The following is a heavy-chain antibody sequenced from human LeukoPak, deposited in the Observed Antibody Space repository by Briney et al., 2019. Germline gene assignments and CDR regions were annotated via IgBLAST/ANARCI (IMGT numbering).Heavy chain of an antibody. CDR2: IYPGDSDT. Sequence: GESLKISCKGSGYSCTSYWIVWVRQMPGKGLEWRGIIYPGDSDTRYSPSFQGQVTISADTSITTAYLQWSSLKASDTAMYYCARPLVGTGYSSSWYFDSWGQGTLVTVSS. V-gene: IGHV5-51*01. CDR1: GYSCTSYW. J-gene: IGHJ4*02. CDR3: ARPLVGTGYSSSWYFDS. D-gene: IGHD6-13*01.